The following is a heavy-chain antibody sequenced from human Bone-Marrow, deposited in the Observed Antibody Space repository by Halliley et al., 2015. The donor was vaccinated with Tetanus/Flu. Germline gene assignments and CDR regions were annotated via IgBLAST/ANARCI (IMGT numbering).Heavy chain of an antibody. J-gene: IGHJ3*02. V-gene: IGHV4-4*02. CDR2: ISHSGST. CDR1: GGSISSGTW. Sequence: TLSLTCAVSGGSISSGTWWSWVRQPPGKGLEWIGEISHSGSTKYNPSLKSRVTISVDKSKNHFTLRLTSVTAADTAVYYCGTSSRNWGVDAFDIWGQGTGVTVSS. CDR3: GTSSRNWGVDAFDI. D-gene: IGHD6-13*01.